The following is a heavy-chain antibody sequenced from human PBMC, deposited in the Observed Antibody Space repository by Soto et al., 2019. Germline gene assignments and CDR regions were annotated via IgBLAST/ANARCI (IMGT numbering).Heavy chain of an antibody. D-gene: IGHD5-18*01. J-gene: IGHJ4*02. CDR1: GGSISSYY. V-gene: IGHV4-59*08. CDR2: IYYSGST. CDR3: ARHGYSYGIDY. Sequence: SETLSLTCTVSGGSISSYYWSWIRQPPGKGLEWIGYIYYSGSTNYNPSLKSRVTISVDTSKNQFSLKLSSVTAADTAVYYCARHGYSYGIDYWGQGTLVTVSS.